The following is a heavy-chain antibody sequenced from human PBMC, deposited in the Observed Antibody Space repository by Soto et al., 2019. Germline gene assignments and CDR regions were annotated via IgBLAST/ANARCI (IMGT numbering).Heavy chain of an antibody. D-gene: IGHD3-3*01. J-gene: IGHJ4*02. CDR2: INAGNGNT. V-gene: IGHV1-3*01. CDR3: ARAGRVRFLEWLLVY. CDR1: GYTFTSYA. Sequence: ASVKVSCKASGYTFTSYAMHRVRQAPGQRLEWMGWINAGNGNTKYSQKFQGRVTITRDTSASTAYMELSSLRSEDTAVYYCARAGRVRFLEWLLVYWGQGTLVTVSS.